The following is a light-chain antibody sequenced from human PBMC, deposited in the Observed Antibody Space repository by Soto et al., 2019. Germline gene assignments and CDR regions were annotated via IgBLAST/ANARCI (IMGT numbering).Light chain of an antibody. V-gene: IGLV1-47*01. CDR3: AAGDFSLSGYV. CDR1: SSNIGSNY. J-gene: IGLJ1*01. Sequence: QSVLTQRPSASGTPGQRVTISCSGSSSNIGSNYVYWYQQLPGTAPKLLIYRNNQRPSGVPDRFSGSKSGTSASLAVSGFRSEDEADYYCAAGDFSLSGYVFVTGTKVTVL. CDR2: RNN.